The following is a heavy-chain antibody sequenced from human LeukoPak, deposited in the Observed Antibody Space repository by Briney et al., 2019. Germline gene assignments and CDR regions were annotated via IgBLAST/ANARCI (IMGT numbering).Heavy chain of an antibody. V-gene: IGHV1-18*01. CDR3: ARDPRYDSSGYFPGDAFDI. J-gene: IGHJ3*02. CDR2: ISAYNGNT. D-gene: IGHD3-22*01. CDR1: GYTFTSYG. Sequence: ASVKVSCKASGYTFTSYGISWVRQAPGQGLEWMGWISAYNGNTNCAQKLQGRVTMTTDTSTSTAYMELRSLRSDDTAVYYCARDPRYDSSGYFPGDAFDIWGQGTMVTVSS.